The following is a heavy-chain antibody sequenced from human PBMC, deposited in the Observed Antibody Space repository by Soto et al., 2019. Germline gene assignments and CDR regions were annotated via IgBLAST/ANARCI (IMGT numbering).Heavy chain of an antibody. CDR3: ARDSTWLATWYFDP. CDR2: ISYDGSNK. Sequence: PGGSLRLSCAASGFTFSSYAMHWVRQAPGKGLEWVAVISYDGSNKYYADSVKGRFTISRDNSKNTLYLQMNSLRAEDTAVYYCARDSTWLATWYFDPWGRGTLVTVSS. D-gene: IGHD6-19*01. V-gene: IGHV3-30-3*01. J-gene: IGHJ2*01. CDR1: GFTFSSYA.